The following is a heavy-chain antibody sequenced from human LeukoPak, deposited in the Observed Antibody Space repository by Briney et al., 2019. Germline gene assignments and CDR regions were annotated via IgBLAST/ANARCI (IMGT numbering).Heavy chain of an antibody. CDR2: IYYSGSA. CDR1: GGSISSSSYY. V-gene: IGHV4-39*01. D-gene: IGHD1-20*01. CDR3: ARHRRRDNWNDAVDYFDY. Sequence: SETLSLTCTVSGGSISSSSYYWGWIRQPPGKGLEWIVSIYYSGSAYYNPSLKSRVTISVDTSNNQFSLKLSSVTAADTAVYYCARHRRRDNWNDAVDYFDYWGQGTLVTVSS. J-gene: IGHJ4*02.